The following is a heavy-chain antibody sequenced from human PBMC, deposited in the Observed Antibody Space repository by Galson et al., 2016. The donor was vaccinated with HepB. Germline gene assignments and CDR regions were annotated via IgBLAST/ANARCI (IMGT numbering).Heavy chain of an antibody. J-gene: IGHJ4*02. CDR2: ISFDGSNK. V-gene: IGHV3-30-3*01. Sequence: SLRLSCAASEVTFNSYPMHWVRQAPGKGLEWVSVISFDGSNKYYTDSVKGRFTIARDDSKDTLYLQMNSLGTEDTDIYYCARGREKGIAAAIDSWGQGTLVTVSS. CDR1: EVTFNSYP. D-gene: IGHD6-13*01. CDR3: ARGREKGIAAAIDS.